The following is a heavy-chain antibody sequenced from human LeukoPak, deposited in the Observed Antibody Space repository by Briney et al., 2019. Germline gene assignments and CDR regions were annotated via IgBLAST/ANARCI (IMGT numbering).Heavy chain of an antibody. J-gene: IGHJ4*02. Sequence: GGSLRLSCAASGFTFDDYAMHWVRQAPGKGLEWVSGISWSSNTIAYADSVEGRFTISRDNAKNSLYMQMNSLRAEDTALYFCAKSRHSSGWYGDFDHWGQGTLVTVSS. D-gene: IGHD6-19*01. CDR1: GFTFDDYA. CDR2: ISWSSNTI. CDR3: AKSRHSSGWYGDFDH. V-gene: IGHV3-9*01.